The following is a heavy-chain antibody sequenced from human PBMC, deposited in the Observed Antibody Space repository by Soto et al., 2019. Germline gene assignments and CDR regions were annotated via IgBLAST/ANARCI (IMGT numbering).Heavy chain of an antibody. D-gene: IGHD6-19*01. CDR1: GFNFSSYA. J-gene: IGHJ4*02. CDR2: ISYDGSNK. CDR3: AKDRGSTGWYFDY. V-gene: IGHV3-30-3*01. Sequence: SLRLSCAASGFNFSSYAMHWVRQAPGKGLEWVAVISYDGSNKYYADSVKGRFTISRDNSKNTLYLQMNSLRAEDSAVYYCAKDRGSTGWYFDYWGQGTLVTVSS.